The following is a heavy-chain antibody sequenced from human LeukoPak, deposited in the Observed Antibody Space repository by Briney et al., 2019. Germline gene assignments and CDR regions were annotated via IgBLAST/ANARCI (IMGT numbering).Heavy chain of an antibody. CDR3: ARGAAGEDFDY. CDR2: ISSRGGSI. Sequence: GGSRRLSCAASGFTFSTYEMDWVRQAPGKELEWVSYISSRGGSIYYADSVKGRFTISRDNAKNSLYLQMSSLRVEDTAVYYCARGAAGEDFDYWGQGTLVTV. D-gene: IGHD6-13*01. J-gene: IGHJ4*02. CDR1: GFTFSTYE. V-gene: IGHV3-48*03.